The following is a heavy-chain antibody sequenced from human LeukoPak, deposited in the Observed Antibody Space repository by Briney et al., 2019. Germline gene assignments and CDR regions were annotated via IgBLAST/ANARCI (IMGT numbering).Heavy chain of an antibody. V-gene: IGHV3-48*01. J-gene: IGHJ3*02. CDR3: AREWDI. CDR1: GFTFSDYG. CDR2: ISSRSTNV. Sequence: GGSLRLSCVASGFTFSDYGMNWVRQPPGKGPEWLSHISSRSTNVYYRDSVKGRLTISRDNAQNLLYLQMNSLRVEDTAVYYCAREWDIWGQGTMVAVSS.